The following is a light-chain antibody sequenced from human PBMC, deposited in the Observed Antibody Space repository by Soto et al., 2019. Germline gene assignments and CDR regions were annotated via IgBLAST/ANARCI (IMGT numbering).Light chain of an antibody. J-gene: IGLJ2*01. CDR1: RSNIGSST. Sequence: QLVLTQPPSASGTPGQGVTISCSGSRSNIGSSTVNWYQQLPGTAPKLLIYTNNQRPSGVPDRFSGSKSGTSASLAISGLQSEDEADYYCAAWDDSLNGVVFGGGTKLTVL. CDR2: TNN. V-gene: IGLV1-44*01. CDR3: AAWDDSLNGVV.